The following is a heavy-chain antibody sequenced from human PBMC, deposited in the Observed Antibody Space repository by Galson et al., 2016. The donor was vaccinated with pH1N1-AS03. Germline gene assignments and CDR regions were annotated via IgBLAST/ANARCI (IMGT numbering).Heavy chain of an antibody. CDR1: GGSISSY. CDR2: IHYTGST. V-gene: IGHV4-59*01. J-gene: IGHJ5*02. Sequence: ETLSLTCNVSGGSISSYWSWIRQPPGKGLEYIGYIHYTGSTNYSPSLKSRVSMSIDTSKKQFSLTLSSVTAADTAVYYCATDYATWGRGTLVTASS. D-gene: IGHD4-17*01. CDR3: ATDYAT.